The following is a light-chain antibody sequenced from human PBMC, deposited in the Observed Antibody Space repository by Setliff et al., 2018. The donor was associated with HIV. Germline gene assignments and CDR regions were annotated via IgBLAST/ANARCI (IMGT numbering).Light chain of an antibody. CDR1: SSDVGVYNY. V-gene: IGLV2-8*01. Sequence: QSALTQPPSASGSPGQSVTISCTGTSSDVGVYNYVSWYQQHPGKAPKLMIYEVSKRPSGVPDRFSGSKSGNTASLTVSGLQAEDEADYYCCSYVGSYTFGYVFGTGTKV. CDR2: EVS. J-gene: IGLJ1*01. CDR3: CSYVGSYTFGYV.